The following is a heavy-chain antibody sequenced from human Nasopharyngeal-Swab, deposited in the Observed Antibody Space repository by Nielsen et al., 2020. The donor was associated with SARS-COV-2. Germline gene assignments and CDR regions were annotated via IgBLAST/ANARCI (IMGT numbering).Heavy chain of an antibody. CDR3: AKAHPRRSSWYKYYYSYMDV. CDR2: ISYYGRNK. V-gene: IGHV3-30*18. D-gene: IGHD6-13*01. Sequence: PGTGLGWVGVISYYGRNKYYADAVRGRFSISRDNSKNSLYLQMNSLRTEDTALYYCAKAHPRRSSWYKYYYSYMDVWGKGTTVTVSS. J-gene: IGHJ6*03.